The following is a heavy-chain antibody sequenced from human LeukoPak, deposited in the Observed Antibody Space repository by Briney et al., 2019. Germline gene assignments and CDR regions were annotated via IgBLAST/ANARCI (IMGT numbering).Heavy chain of an antibody. V-gene: IGHV3-21*01. CDR1: GFTFSSYS. D-gene: IGHD2-21*01. CDR2: ISSSSSYI. J-gene: IGHJ4*02. CDR3: ARDVVAKGY. Sequence: GGSLRLSCAASGFTFSSYSMNWVRQAPGKGLEWVSSISSSSSYIYYAGSVKGRFTISRDNAKSSLYLQMNSLRAEDTAVYYCARDVVAKGYWGQGTLVTVSS.